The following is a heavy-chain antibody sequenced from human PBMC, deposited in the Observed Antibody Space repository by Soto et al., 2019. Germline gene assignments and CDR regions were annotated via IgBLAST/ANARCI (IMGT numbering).Heavy chain of an antibody. V-gene: IGHV1-3*01. D-gene: IGHD5-12*01. J-gene: IGHJ4*02. Sequence: ASVKVSCKTSGFVLTTYAMHWVRQAPGQSPEWMGWIAAVNGKTDYSQKFQDRVTLTSDTSANTLYMDLTGLRFEDTAVYYCARGNTGYDYGFFEYWGQGTLVTAPQ. CDR1: GFVLTTYA. CDR2: IAAVNGKT. CDR3: ARGNTGYDYGFFEY.